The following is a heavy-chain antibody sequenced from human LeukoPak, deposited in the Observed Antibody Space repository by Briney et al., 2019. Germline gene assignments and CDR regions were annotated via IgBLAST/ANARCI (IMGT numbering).Heavy chain of an antibody. CDR1: GGSISSGGYS. D-gene: IGHD3-10*01. V-gene: IGHV4-30-2*01. J-gene: IGHJ4*02. CDR2: IYHSGST. Sequence: PSETLSLTCAVSGGSISSGGYSWSWIRQPPGKGLEWIGYIYHSGSTYYNPSLKSRVTISVDRSKNQFSLKLSSVTAADTAAYYCARGNRRITMVRGVIPAGFDYWGQGTLVTVSS. CDR3: ARGNRRITMVRGVIPAGFDY.